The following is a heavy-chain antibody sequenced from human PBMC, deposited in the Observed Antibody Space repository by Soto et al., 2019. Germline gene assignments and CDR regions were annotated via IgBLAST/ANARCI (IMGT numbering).Heavy chain of an antibody. D-gene: IGHD6-13*01. CDR1: GFSLSTSGRT. J-gene: IGHJ4*02. V-gene: IGHV2-5*01. CDR2: GG. Sequence: QIILKESGPTLVKPTETLTLTCSVSGFSLSTSGRTLGWIRQPPGKAPEWLALGGQYSPSLQSRVTFTKDTSKNQVVLTLTDMDPADTATYYCTLRQDSSRGPIYWGQGILVTVSS. CDR3: TLRQDSSRGPIY.